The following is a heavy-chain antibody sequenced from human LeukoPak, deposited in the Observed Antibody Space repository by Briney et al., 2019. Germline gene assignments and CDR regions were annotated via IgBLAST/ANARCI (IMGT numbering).Heavy chain of an antibody. V-gene: IGHV3-48*03. Sequence: GGSLRLSCAASGFTFSSYEMNWVRQAPGKGLEWVSYISSSGSTIYYADSVKGRFTISRDNAKNSLYLQMNSLRAEDTAVYYCARGDSGHSYGPGVLDYWGQGTLVTVSS. D-gene: IGHD5-18*01. J-gene: IGHJ4*02. CDR1: GFTFSSYE. CDR2: ISSSGSTI. CDR3: ARGDSGHSYGPGVLDY.